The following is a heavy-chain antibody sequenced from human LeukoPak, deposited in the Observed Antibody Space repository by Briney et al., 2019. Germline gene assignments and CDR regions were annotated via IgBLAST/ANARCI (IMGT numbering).Heavy chain of an antibody. Sequence: GGSLSLSCAASGFTFDDYAMHWVRQAPGKGLEWVSGISWNSGSIGYADSVKGRFTIPRDNAKNSLYLQMNSLRAEDTALYYCVSLALPSYWGQGTLVTVSS. CDR1: GFTFDDYA. CDR3: VSLALPSY. D-gene: IGHD1-26*01. V-gene: IGHV3-9*01. J-gene: IGHJ1*01. CDR2: ISWNSGSI.